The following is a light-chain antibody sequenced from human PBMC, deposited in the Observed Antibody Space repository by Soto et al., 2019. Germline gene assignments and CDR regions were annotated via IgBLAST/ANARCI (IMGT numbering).Light chain of an antibody. CDR1: QSLVHSNGYNY. CDR3: MQALQTFT. CDR2: LGS. V-gene: IGKV2-28*01. Sequence: DIVMTQSPLSLPVTPGEPASVSCRSSQSLVHSNGYNYLDWYLPKPRQSPQLLIYLGSNRASGVPGRSGGSGSGTDFTLKISRVEAEDVGFYYCMQALQTFTFGQGTRLEIK. J-gene: IGKJ5*01.